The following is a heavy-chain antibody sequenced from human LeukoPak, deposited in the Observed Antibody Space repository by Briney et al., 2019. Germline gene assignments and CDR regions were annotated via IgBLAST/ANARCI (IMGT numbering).Heavy chain of an antibody. J-gene: IGHJ5*02. CDR3: ARKWLVRRENWFDP. Sequence: SETLSLTCTVSGGSISSSSYYWGWIRQPPGKGLEWIGSIYYSGSTYYNPSLKSRVTISVDTSKNQFSLKLSSVTAADTAVYYCARKWLVRRENWFDPWGQGTLVTVSS. CDR1: GGSISSSSYY. CDR2: IYYSGST. D-gene: IGHD6-19*01. V-gene: IGHV4-39*01.